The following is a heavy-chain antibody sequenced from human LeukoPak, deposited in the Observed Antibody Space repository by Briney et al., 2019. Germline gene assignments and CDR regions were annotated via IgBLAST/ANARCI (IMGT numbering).Heavy chain of an antibody. V-gene: IGHV3-48*03. CDR3: AREISRFGI. J-gene: IGHJ4*02. CDR1: GVTFSSYE. Sequence: GGSLRLSCAASGVTFSSYEMNWVRQAPGKGLEWVSYISSSGSTIYYADSVKGRFTISRDNAKNSLYLQVHSLRAEDTAVYYCAREISRFGIWGQGTLVTVSS. D-gene: IGHD3-16*01. CDR2: ISSSGSTI.